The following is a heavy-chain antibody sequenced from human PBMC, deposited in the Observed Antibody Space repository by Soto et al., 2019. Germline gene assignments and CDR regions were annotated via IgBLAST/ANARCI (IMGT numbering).Heavy chain of an antibody. CDR1: GYTFTSYA. V-gene: IGHV1-3*01. Sequence: QVQLVQSGAEVKKPGASVKVSCKASGYTFTSYAMHWVRQAPGQRLEWMGWINAGNGNTKYSQKFQGRVTITRDTSASTAYMELSSLRSDDTAVYYCARVQARSSSPSDYWGQGTLVTVSS. CDR3: ARVQARSSSPSDY. J-gene: IGHJ4*02. CDR2: INAGNGNT. D-gene: IGHD6-6*01.